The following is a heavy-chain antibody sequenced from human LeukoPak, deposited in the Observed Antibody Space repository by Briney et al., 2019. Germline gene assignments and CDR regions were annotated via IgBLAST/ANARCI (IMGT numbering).Heavy chain of an antibody. D-gene: IGHD3-16*01. V-gene: IGHV4-59*12. CDR1: GGPISSYY. CDR3: TRDRSLGELTTESPSFDS. J-gene: IGHJ4*02. Sequence: SETLSLTCTVSGGPISSYYWSWIRQPPGKGLEWIGYIYYSGSTNYNPSLKSRVTISVDTSKNQFSLKLSSVTAADTAVYYCTRDRSLGELTTESPSFDSWGQGTLVTVSS. CDR2: IYYSGST.